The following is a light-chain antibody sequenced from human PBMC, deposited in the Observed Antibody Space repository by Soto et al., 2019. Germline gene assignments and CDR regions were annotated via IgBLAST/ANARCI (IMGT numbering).Light chain of an antibody. CDR2: YDS. CDR1: RIGGKS. J-gene: IGLJ2*01. CDR3: QVWDSRTDHVV. Sequence: SYELTQPPSVSVAPGKTATITCGGDRIGGKSVHWYQQKPGQAPMLVMYYDSDRPSGIPERFSGSNSGNTATLTISRVEAGDEADYYCQVWDSRTDHVVFGGGTQLTVL. V-gene: IGLV3-21*04.